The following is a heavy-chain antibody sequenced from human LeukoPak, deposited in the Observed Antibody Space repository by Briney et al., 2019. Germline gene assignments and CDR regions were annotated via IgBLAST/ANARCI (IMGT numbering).Heavy chain of an antibody. V-gene: IGHV3-23*01. CDR2: ISGSGGST. J-gene: IGHJ6*02. CDR3: AKVGHMGIAAAGVNRPHYYGMDV. D-gene: IGHD6-13*01. Sequence: GGSLRLSCAASGFTFSSYAMSWVRQAPGKGLEWVSAISGSGGSTYYADSVKGRFTISRDNSKNTLYLQMNSLRAEDTAVYYCAKVGHMGIAAAGVNRPHYYGMDVWGQGTTVTVSS. CDR1: GFTFSSYA.